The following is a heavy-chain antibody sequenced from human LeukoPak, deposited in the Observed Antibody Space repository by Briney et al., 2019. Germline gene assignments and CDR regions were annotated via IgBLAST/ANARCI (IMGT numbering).Heavy chain of an antibody. J-gene: IGHJ4*02. V-gene: IGHV1-8*01. CDR3: ARGLYYDFWSGYYLDY. CDR1: GYTFTSYD. D-gene: IGHD3-3*01. CDR2: MNPNSGNT. Sequence: GASVKVSCKASGYTFTSYDINWVRQATGQGLEWMGWMNPNSGNTGYAQKSQGRVTMTRNTSISTAYMELSSLRSEDTAVYYCARGLYYDFWSGYYLDYWGQGTLVTVSS.